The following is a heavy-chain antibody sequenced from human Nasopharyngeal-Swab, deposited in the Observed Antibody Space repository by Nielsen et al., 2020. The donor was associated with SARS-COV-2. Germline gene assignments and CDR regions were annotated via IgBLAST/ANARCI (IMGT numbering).Heavy chain of an antibody. J-gene: IGHJ5*02. Sequence: ASGKVSCKASGYTFTSYDIKWVRQATGQGLEWMGWMNPNSGNTGYAQKFQGRVTMTRNTSISTAYMELSSLRSEDTAVYYCARAGRLEITGWFDPWGQGTLVTVSS. V-gene: IGHV1-8*01. CDR3: ARAGRLEITGWFDP. CDR2: MNPNSGNT. D-gene: IGHD1-1*01. CDR1: GYTFTSYD.